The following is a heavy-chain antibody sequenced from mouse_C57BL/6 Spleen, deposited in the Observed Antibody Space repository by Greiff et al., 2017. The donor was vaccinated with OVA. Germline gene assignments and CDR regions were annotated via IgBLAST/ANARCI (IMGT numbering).Heavy chain of an antibody. D-gene: IGHD3-2*02. V-gene: IGHV1-72*01. J-gene: IGHJ2*01. Sequence: QVQLQQSGAELVKPGASVKLSCKASGYTFTSYWMPWVKQRPGRGLEWIGRIDPNSGGPKYNEKFKSKATLTVDKPTSTAYMQLSSLTSEDSAVYYCARWGSGYLYYFDYWGQGTTLTVSS. CDR2: IDPNSGGP. CDR3: ARWGSGYLYYFDY. CDR1: GYTFTSYW.